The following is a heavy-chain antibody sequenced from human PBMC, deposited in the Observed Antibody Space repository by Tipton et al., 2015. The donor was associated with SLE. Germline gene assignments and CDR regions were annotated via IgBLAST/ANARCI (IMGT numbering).Heavy chain of an antibody. CDR2: ISWSSGTI. D-gene: IGHD2-8*01. Sequence: SLRLSCAASGFTFDDYAMHWVRQGPGKGLEWVSGISWSSGTIGYADSLKGRLTISRDNAKNTLYLQMNSLRAEDTAVYYCARNTMVSASDYWGQGTLVTVSS. CDR3: ARNTMVSASDY. CDR1: GFTFDDYA. V-gene: IGHV3-9*01. J-gene: IGHJ4*02.